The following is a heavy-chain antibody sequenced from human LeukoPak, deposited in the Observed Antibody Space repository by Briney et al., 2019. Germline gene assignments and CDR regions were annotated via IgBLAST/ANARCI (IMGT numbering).Heavy chain of an antibody. CDR2: IYSGGDT. V-gene: IGHV3-66*01. CDR3: ARDPPAVRTNTYA. CDR1: GFTVSNNY. Sequence: AGGSLGLSCAASGFTVSNNYMNWVRQAPGKGLEWVSLIYSGGDTHYADSVKGRFTISRDSSKNTLYLQMNSLRAEDTAVYYCARDPPAVRTNTYAWGQGTLVTVSS. D-gene: IGHD4/OR15-4a*01. J-gene: IGHJ5*02.